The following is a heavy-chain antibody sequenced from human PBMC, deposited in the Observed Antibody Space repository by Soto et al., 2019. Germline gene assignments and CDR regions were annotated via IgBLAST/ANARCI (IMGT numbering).Heavy chain of an antibody. CDR3: AREPSRITIFGVARGYYYGMDV. Sequence: PGGSLRLSCAASGFTFSSYAMRWVRQAPGEGLEWVAVISYDGSNKYYADSVKGRFTISRDNSKNTLYLQMNSLRAEDTAVYYCAREPSRITIFGVARGYYYGMDVWGQGTTVTVSS. V-gene: IGHV3-30-3*01. J-gene: IGHJ6*02. D-gene: IGHD3-3*01. CDR1: GFTFSSYA. CDR2: ISYDGSNK.